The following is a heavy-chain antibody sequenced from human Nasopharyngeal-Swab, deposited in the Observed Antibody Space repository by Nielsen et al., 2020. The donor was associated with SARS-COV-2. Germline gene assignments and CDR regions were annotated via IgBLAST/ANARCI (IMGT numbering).Heavy chain of an antibody. V-gene: IGHV3-21*01. CDR2: ISHRGSFI. Sequence: WIRQPPGKGLEWVSSISHRGSFISYADSVKGRFTISRDNAKNSLYLQINSLRAGDTAVYFCARDDTYGMDVWGQGTTVTVSS. D-gene: IGHD3-22*01. CDR3: ARDDTYGMDV. J-gene: IGHJ6*02.